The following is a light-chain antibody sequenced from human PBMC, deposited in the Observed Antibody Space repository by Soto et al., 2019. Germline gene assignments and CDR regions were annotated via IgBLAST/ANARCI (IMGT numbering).Light chain of an antibody. CDR2: LNSDGSH. CDR1: SGHSSYA. CDR3: QTWGTGIWV. Sequence: QLVLTQSPSASASLGASVKLTCTLSSGHSSYAIACHQQQPEKGPRYLMKLNSDGSHSKGDGIPDRFSGSSSGAERYLTISSLQSEDEADYYCQTWGTGIWVFGGGTKVTVL. J-gene: IGLJ3*02. V-gene: IGLV4-69*01.